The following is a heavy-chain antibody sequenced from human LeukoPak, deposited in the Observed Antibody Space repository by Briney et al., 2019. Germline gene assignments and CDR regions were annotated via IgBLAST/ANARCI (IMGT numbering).Heavy chain of an antibody. CDR1: GFTFSSYA. J-gene: IGHJ6*03. CDR3: ARDAYSSGWYGYYYYMDV. CDR2: ISYDGSNK. V-gene: IGHV3-30*04. D-gene: IGHD6-19*01. Sequence: GGSLRLSCAASGFTFSSYAMHCVRQAPGKGLEWVAVISYDGSNKYYADSVKGRFTISRDNSKNTLYLQMNSLRAEDTAVYYCARDAYSSGWYGYYYYMDVWGKGTTVTVSS.